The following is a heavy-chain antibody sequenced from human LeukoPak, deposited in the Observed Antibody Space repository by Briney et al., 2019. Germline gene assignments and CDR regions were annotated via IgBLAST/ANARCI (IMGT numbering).Heavy chain of an antibody. CDR2: IYYSGST. CDR3: ARSSGYYYFDY. CDR1: GGSISSYY. Sequence: SETLSLTCTVSGGSISSYYWSWIRQPPGKGLEWIAYIYYSGSTNYNPSLKSRVTISVDTSKNQFSLKLSSVTAADTAVYYCARSSGYYYFDYWGQGTLVTVSS. D-gene: IGHD3-22*01. J-gene: IGHJ4*02. V-gene: IGHV4-59*01.